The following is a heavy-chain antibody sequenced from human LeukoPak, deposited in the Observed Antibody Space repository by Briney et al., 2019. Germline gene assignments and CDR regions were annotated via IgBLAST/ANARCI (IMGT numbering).Heavy chain of an antibody. J-gene: IGHJ6*03. Sequence: SETLSLTCTVSGGSIGTYYWSWIRQSPGKGLEWIGYIYVTGTKYNPYLQSRVTISVDRSRNQFFLKMSSVTAADTAVYYCARHIGGGIEDMDVWGKGTKVIVSS. V-gene: IGHV4-59*08. CDR3: ARHIGGGIEDMDV. CDR1: GGSIGTYY. D-gene: IGHD3-16*02. CDR2: IYVTGT.